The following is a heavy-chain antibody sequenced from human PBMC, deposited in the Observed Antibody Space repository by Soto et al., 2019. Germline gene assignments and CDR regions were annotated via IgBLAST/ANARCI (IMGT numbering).Heavy chain of an antibody. CDR2: MNPNSGNT. CDR3: AREVVLVPATN. V-gene: IGHV1-8*01. J-gene: IGHJ4*02. CDR1: GYAFTSYD. D-gene: IGHD2-2*01. Sequence: ASVKVSCKASGYAFTSYDINWVRQAAGQGLEWMGWMNPNSGNTVYAQKFQGRVTMTRNTSISTAYMELSSLRSEDTAVYYCAREVVLVPATNGGQGTLVTVSS.